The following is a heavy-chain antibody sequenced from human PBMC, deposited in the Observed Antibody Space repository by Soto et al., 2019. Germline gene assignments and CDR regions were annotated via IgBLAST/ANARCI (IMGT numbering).Heavy chain of an antibody. CDR1: GDSISGSYW. Sequence: ASETLSLTCTVSGDSISGSYWWSWVRQPPGKGLEWIGEVSQSGNTNYNPSLMSRLTMSVDTSKNQFSLRLTSVSAADTAVYYCAREGQIRGLRAYFDYWGLGTLVTVSS. CDR3: AREGQIRGLRAYFDY. CDR2: VSQSGNT. V-gene: IGHV4-4*02. J-gene: IGHJ4*02.